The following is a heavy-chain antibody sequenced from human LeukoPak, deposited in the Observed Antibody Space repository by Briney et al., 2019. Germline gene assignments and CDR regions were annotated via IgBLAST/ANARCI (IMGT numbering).Heavy chain of an antibody. V-gene: IGHV4-4*07. CDR1: GGSISSYY. J-gene: IGHJ5*02. CDR3: ARDAASTVRGNWFDP. Sequence: PSETLSLTCTVPGGSISSYYWSWIWQPARKGLEWIGRIYTSGSINYHPSLKSRVTMSVDTSKNQFSLKLSSVTAADTAVYYCARDAASTVRGNWFDPWGQGTLVTVSS. CDR2: IYTSGSI. D-gene: IGHD4-17*01.